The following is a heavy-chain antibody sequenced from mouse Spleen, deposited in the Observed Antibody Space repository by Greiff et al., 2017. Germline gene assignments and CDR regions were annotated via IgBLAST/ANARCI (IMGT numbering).Heavy chain of an antibody. CDR2: ISGGGSYT. CDR3: ARHRDSLTTVVSDFDV. J-gene: IGHJ1*01. Sequence: EVHLVESGGGLVKPGGSLKLSCAASGFTFSSYGMSWVRQTPEKRLEWVATISGGGSYTYYPDSVKGRFTISRDNAKNNLYLQMSSLRSEDTALYYCARHRDSLTTVVSDFDVWGAGTTVTVSS. D-gene: IGHD1-1*01. CDR1: GFTFSSYG. V-gene: IGHV5-9-2*01.